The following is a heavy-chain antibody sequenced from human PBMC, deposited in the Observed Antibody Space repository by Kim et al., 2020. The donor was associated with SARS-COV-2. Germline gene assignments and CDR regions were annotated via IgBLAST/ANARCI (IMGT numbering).Heavy chain of an antibody. D-gene: IGHD3-22*01. V-gene: IGHV3-11*06. CDR3: ARPHYYDSSGYYYNDAFDI. J-gene: IGHJ3*02. Sequence: GRFTISRDNAKNSLYLQMNSLRAEDTAVYYCARPHYYDSSGYYYNDAFDIWGQGTMVTVSS.